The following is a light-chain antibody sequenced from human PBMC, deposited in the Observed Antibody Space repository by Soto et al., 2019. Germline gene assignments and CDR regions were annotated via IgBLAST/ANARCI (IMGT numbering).Light chain of an antibody. V-gene: IGLV2-23*01. Sequence: QSALTQPASVSGSPGQSITISCTGTSSDVGSHNLVSWYRQHPGKAPKIIISEDSKRPSGISNRFSGSKSGNTASLTISGLQAEDEADYYCCSYASGSTWVFGGGTQLTVL. CDR1: SSDVGSHNL. J-gene: IGLJ3*02. CDR3: CSYASGSTWV. CDR2: EDS.